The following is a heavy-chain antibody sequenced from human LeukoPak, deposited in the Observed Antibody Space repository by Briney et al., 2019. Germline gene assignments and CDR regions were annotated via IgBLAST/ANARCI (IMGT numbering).Heavy chain of an antibody. CDR3: ARGFSVPIDYDFWSGHTKPNWFDP. CDR2: IYTSGST. CDR1: GGSISSYY. V-gene: IGHV4-4*07. Sequence: PSETLSLTCTVSGGSISSYYWSWIRQPAGKGLEWIGRIYTSGSTNYNPSLKSRVTMSVDTSKNQFSLKLSSVTAADTAVYYCARGFSVPIDYDFWSGHTKPNWFDPWGQGTLVTVSS. D-gene: IGHD3-3*01. J-gene: IGHJ5*02.